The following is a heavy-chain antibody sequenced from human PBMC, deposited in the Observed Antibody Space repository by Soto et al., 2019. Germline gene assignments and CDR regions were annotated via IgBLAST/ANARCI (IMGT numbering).Heavy chain of an antibody. V-gene: IGHV4-31*03. CDR1: GGSISTGGYY. CDR2: FYYSGST. Sequence: QVQLQESGPGLVKPSQTLSLTCTVSGGSISTGGYYWNWIRQHPGKGLEWIGYFYYSGSTYYNPSRXSXLTISVNTSKNQFSLKLSSVTAADTAVYYCARSVFPWGQGTLVTVSS. CDR3: ARSVFP. J-gene: IGHJ5*02.